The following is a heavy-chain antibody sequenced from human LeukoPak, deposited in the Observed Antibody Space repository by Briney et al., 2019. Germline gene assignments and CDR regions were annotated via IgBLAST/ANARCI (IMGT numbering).Heavy chain of an antibody. Sequence: GGSLRLSCAASGFTFSSYAITWVRQAPGKGLEWVSVIYSGGSTYYADSVKGRFTISRDNSKNTLYLQMNSLRAEDTAVYYCARIAVANYPYYFDYWGQGTLVTVSS. CDR3: ARIAVANYPYYFDY. J-gene: IGHJ4*02. V-gene: IGHV3-53*01. CDR1: GFTFSSYA. D-gene: IGHD6-19*01. CDR2: IYSGGST.